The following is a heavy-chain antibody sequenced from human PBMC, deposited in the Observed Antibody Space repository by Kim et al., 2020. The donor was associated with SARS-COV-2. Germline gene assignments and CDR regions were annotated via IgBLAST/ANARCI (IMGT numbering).Heavy chain of an antibody. CDR2: IKQDGSEK. V-gene: IGHV3-7*01. D-gene: IGHD5-12*01. J-gene: IGHJ6*02. CDR1: GFTFSSYW. Sequence: GGSLRLSCAASGFTFSSYWMSWVRQAPGKGLEWVANIKQDGSEKYYVDSVKGRFTISRDNAKNSLYLQMNSLRAEDTAVYYCARVVFSDFYSGYEDYYGMDVWGQGTTVTVSS. CDR3: ARVVFSDFYSGYEDYYGMDV.